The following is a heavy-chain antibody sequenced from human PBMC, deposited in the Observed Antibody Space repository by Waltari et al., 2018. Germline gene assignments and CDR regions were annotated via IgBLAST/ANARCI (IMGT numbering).Heavy chain of an antibody. CDR2: IIPIFGTA. CDR1: GGTFSSYA. CDR3: AREAFTIAAADY. J-gene: IGHJ4*02. D-gene: IGHD6-13*01. V-gene: IGHV1-69*01. Sequence: QVQLVQSGAEVKKPGSSVKVSCKASGGTFSSYAISWVRQAPGQGLEWMGVIIPIFGTANYAQKFQVRVTITADEATSTAYMELSSLRSEDTAVYYCAREAFTIAAADYWGQGTLVTVSS.